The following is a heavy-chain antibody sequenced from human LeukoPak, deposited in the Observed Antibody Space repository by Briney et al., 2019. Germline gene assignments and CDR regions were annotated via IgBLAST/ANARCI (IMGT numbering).Heavy chain of an antibody. Sequence: ASVKVSCKASGYAFTSYDINWVRQATGQGLEWMGWMNPNSGNTGYAQKFQGRVTMTRNTSISTAYMELSSLRSEDTAVYYCARSTADRNYDFWSGYYQYYFDYWGQGTLVTVSS. CDR3: ARSTADRNYDFWSGYYQYYFDY. D-gene: IGHD3-3*01. CDR1: GYAFTSYD. J-gene: IGHJ4*02. V-gene: IGHV1-8*01. CDR2: MNPNSGNT.